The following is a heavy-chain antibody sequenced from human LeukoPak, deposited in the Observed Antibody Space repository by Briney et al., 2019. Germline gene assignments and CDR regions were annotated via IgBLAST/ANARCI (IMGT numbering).Heavy chain of an antibody. Sequence: ASVKVSCKASGYTFTSYGISWVRQAPGQGLEWMGGIIPIFGTANYAQKFQGRVTITADESTSTAYMELSSLRSEDTAVYYCARGRVVILGRAFDIWGQGTMVTVSS. CDR2: IIPIFGTA. CDR1: GYTFTSYG. CDR3: ARGRVVILGRAFDI. V-gene: IGHV1-69*13. D-gene: IGHD3-22*01. J-gene: IGHJ3*02.